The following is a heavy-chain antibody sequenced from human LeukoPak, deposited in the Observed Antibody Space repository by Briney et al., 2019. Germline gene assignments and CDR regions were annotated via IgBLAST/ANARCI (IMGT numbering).Heavy chain of an antibody. Sequence: SETLSLTCTVSGGSISSYYWSWIRQPPGKGLEWIGYIYYSGSTNYNPSLKSRVTISVDTSKNQFSLKLSSVTAADTAVYYCARSIRRDGYNFHYWGQGTLVTVSS. CDR1: GGSISSYY. D-gene: IGHD5-24*01. V-gene: IGHV4-59*12. CDR2: IYYSGST. J-gene: IGHJ4*02. CDR3: ARSIRRDGYNFHY.